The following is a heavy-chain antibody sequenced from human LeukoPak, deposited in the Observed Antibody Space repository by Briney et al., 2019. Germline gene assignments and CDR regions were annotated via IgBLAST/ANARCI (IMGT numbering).Heavy chain of an antibody. V-gene: IGHV4-59*01. CDR3: ASRTGTRDY. Sequence: SETLSLTCTVSGVSISSYYWSWIRQPPGKGLEWIGYIYYSGSTNYNPSLKSRVTISVDTSKNQFSLKLSSVTAADTAVYYCASRTGTRDYWGQGTLVTVSS. CDR1: GVSISSYY. CDR2: IYYSGST. J-gene: IGHJ4*02. D-gene: IGHD1-1*01.